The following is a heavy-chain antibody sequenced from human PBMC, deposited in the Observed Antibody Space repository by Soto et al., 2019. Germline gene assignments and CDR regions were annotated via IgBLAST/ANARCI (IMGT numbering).Heavy chain of an antibody. CDR2: INPNSGGT. J-gene: IGHJ4*02. CDR1: GYTFTGHY. D-gene: IGHD3-3*01. V-gene: IGHV1-2*04. Sequence: ASVKVSCKASGYTFTGHYMHWVRQAPGQGHEWMGWINPNSGGTNYAQKFQGWVTMTRDTSISTAYMELSSLRSEDTAVYYCASRGDDFWSGYMLTFDYWGQGTLVTSPQ. CDR3: ASRGDDFWSGYMLTFDY.